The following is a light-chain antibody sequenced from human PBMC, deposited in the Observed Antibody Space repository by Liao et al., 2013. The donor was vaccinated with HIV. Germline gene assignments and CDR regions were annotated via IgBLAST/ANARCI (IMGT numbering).Light chain of an antibody. V-gene: IGLV3-1*01. CDR1: SLGDKH. J-gene: IGLJ2*01. Sequence: SYELTQPPSVSVSPGQTASITCSGDSLGDKHASWYQQRPGQSPVLVIYQDNKRPSGIPERFSGSNSGNTATLTISGTQAMDEADYYCQAWDSSTVVFGGGTKLTVL. CDR3: QAWDSSTVV. CDR2: QDN.